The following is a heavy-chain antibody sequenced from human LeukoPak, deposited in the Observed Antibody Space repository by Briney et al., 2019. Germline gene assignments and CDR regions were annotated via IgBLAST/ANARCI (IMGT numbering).Heavy chain of an antibody. Sequence: GGSLRLSCAASGFIFRNHAMNWVRQAPGKGLEWVAVIWYDGSNKYYADSVKGRFTISRDNSKNTLYLQMNSLRAEDTAVYYCAKSTLNYYDSSGHDAFDIWGQGTMVTVSS. CDR1: GFIFRNHA. CDR3: AKSTLNYYDSSGHDAFDI. D-gene: IGHD3-22*01. V-gene: IGHV3-33*06. J-gene: IGHJ3*02. CDR2: IWYDGSNK.